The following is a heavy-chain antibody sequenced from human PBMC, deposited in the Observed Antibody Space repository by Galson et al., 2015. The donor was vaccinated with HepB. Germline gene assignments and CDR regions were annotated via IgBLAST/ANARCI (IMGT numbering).Heavy chain of an antibody. J-gene: IGHJ4*02. CDR3: ARDYGSGSCPQPPNY. Sequence: SLRLSCAASGFTFSSYAMHWVRQAPGKGLEWVAVISYDGSNKYYADSVKGRFTISRDNSKNTLYLQMNSLRAEDTAVYYCARDYGSGSCPQPPNYWGQGTLVTVSS. CDR2: ISYDGSNK. D-gene: IGHD3-10*01. CDR1: GFTFSSYA. V-gene: IGHV3-30*04.